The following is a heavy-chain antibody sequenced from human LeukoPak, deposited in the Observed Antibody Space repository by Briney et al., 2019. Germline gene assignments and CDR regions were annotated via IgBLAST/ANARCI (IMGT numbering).Heavy chain of an antibody. D-gene: IGHD1-20*01. CDR1: GFTFSSYA. CDR3: AKVKWKLIGYFDY. Sequence: GGSLRLSCAASGFTFSSYAMSWVRQAPGKGLEWVSVLTGDGNTYYADSVKGRFTNSRDDSKNTLFLQMNSLRAEDTAVYFCAKVKWKLIGYFDYWGQGTLVTVSS. V-gene: IGHV3-23*01. J-gene: IGHJ4*02. CDR2: LTGDGNT.